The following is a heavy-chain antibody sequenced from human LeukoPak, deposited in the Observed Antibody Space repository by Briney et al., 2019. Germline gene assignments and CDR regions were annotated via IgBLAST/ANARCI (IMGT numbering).Heavy chain of an antibody. Sequence: GSLRLSCAASGFTFSSYWMHWVRQAPGQGLVWVSRINSDGSSTTYADSVKGRFTISRDNAKNSLYLQMNSLRAEDTAVYYCARDWRDSSGKFPNDAFDIWGQGTMVTVSS. J-gene: IGHJ3*02. D-gene: IGHD3-22*01. V-gene: IGHV3-74*01. CDR1: GFTFSSYW. CDR2: INSDGSST. CDR3: ARDWRDSSGKFPNDAFDI.